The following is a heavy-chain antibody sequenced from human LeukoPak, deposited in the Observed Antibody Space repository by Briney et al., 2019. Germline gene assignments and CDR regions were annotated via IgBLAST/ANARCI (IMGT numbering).Heavy chain of an antibody. CDR1: GYTLTELS. CDR3: ATGKWEHPPYYYYYMDV. J-gene: IGHJ6*03. Sequence: ASVKVSCKVSGYTLTELSMHWVRQAPGKGLEWMGGFDPEDGETIYAQKFRGRVTMTEDTSTDTAYMELSSLRSEDTAVYYCATGKWEHPPYYYYYMDVWGKGTTVTVSS. D-gene: IGHD1-26*01. V-gene: IGHV1-24*01. CDR2: FDPEDGET.